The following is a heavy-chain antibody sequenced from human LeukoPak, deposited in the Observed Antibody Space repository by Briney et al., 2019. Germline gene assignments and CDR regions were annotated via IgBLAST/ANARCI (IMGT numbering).Heavy chain of an antibody. CDR1: GFTFSSYG. J-gene: IGHJ4*02. D-gene: IGHD3-3*01. CDR3: ARARTFGVVPYFDY. Sequence: GGSLRLSCAASGFTFSSYGMHWVRQAPGKGLEWVAFIRYDGSNKYYADSVKGRFTISRDNSKNTLYLQMNSLRAEDTAVYYCARARTFGVVPYFDYWGQGTLVTVSS. V-gene: IGHV3-30*02. CDR2: IRYDGSNK.